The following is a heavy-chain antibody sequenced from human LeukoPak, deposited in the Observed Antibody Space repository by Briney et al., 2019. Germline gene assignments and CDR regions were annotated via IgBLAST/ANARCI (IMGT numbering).Heavy chain of an antibody. CDR1: GYSFTSYW. CDR3: ARLGGYDFWSGYYNFDY. Sequence: GESLKISCKGSGYSFTSYWIGWVRQMPGKDLECMGIIYPGDSDTRYSPSFQGQVTISADKSISTAYLQWSSLKASDTAMYYCARLGGYDFWSGYYNFDYWGQGTLVTVSS. V-gene: IGHV5-51*01. D-gene: IGHD3-3*01. CDR2: IYPGDSDT. J-gene: IGHJ4*02.